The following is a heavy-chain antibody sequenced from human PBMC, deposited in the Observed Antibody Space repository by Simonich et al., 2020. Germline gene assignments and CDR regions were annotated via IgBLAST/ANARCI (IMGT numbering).Heavy chain of an antibody. CDR2: ISAYNGNT. V-gene: IGHV1-18*01. D-gene: IGHD2-15*01. J-gene: IGHJ4*02. CDR1: GYTFTSFG. CDR3: ARASRGKWWYYYFDY. Sequence: QVQLVQSGAEVKKPGAAFKVSCSSSGYTFTSFGISWVLQAPGQGLECMGWISAYNGNTNYAQKLQGRVTMTTDTSTSTAYMELRSLRSDDTAVYYCARASRGKWWYYYFDYWGQGTLVTVSS.